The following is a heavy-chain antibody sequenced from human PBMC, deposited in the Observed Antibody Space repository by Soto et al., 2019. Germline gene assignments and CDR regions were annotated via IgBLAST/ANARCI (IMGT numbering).Heavy chain of an antibody. CDR3: ARDPPGKNDLDF. CDR2: IGVYNGYT. D-gene: IGHD1-1*01. J-gene: IGHJ4*02. Sequence: QVQLVQSGAEVKEPGASVKVSCKASGYTFSSHGVSWLRQAPGQGLEWIGWIGVYNGYTRFEQKFQDRVTLTTDTSTSTAYMELRSLKFDDTAVYYCARDPPGKNDLDFWRQGTLVTVSS. CDR1: GYTFSSHG. V-gene: IGHV1-18*01.